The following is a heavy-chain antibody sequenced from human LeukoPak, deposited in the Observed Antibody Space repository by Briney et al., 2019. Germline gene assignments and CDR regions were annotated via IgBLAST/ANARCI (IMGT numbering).Heavy chain of an antibody. CDR2: INPNSGGT. V-gene: IGHV1-2*02. D-gene: IGHD3-16*01. CDR1: GYTFTGYY. Sequence: ASVKVSCKASGYTFTGYYIHWVRQAPGRGLEWLGWINPNSGGTNYAQKFQGRVTMTRDTSISTAYMELSRLRSDDTAVYYCARGGGGILGWFDPWGQGTLVTVSS. CDR3: ARGGGGILGWFDP. J-gene: IGHJ5*02.